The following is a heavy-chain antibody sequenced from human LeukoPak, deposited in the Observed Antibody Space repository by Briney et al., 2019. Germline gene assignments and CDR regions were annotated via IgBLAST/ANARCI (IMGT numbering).Heavy chain of an antibody. Sequence: SETLSLTCAVSGGSISSGGYSWSWIRQPPGKGLEWIGYIYHSGSTYYNPSLKSRVTISVDRSKNQFSLKLSSVTAADTAVYYCARVAVAAAGTINWFDPWGQGTLVTVSS. CDR1: GGSISSGGYS. CDR3: ARVAVAAAGTINWFDP. J-gene: IGHJ5*02. CDR2: IYHSGST. D-gene: IGHD6-13*01. V-gene: IGHV4-30-2*01.